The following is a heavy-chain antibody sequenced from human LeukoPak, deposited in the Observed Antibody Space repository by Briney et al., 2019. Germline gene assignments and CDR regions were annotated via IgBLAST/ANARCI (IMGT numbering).Heavy chain of an antibody. CDR3: ARAAEYSSGWYLFDY. CDR1: GGSFSGYY. D-gene: IGHD6-19*01. Sequence: SETLSLTCAVYGGSFSGYYWSWIRQPPGKGLEWIGEINHSGGTNYNPSLKTRVTMSVDTSKNQVSLKLSSVTAADTAIYYCARAAEYSSGWYLFDYWGQGVLVTVSS. J-gene: IGHJ4*02. CDR2: INHSGGT. V-gene: IGHV4-34*01.